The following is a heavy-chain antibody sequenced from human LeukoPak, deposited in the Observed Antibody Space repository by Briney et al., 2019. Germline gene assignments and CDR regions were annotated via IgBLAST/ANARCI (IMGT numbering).Heavy chain of an antibody. V-gene: IGHV1-46*01. CDR2: INPSGGST. Sequence: ASVKVSCKASGYTFTNYYMHWVRQAPGQGLEWMGIINPSGGSTIYAQKFQGRVTMTRDTSTSTVYMELSSLRSEDTAVYYCARGTGLKAFDIWGQGTMVTVSS. J-gene: IGHJ3*02. D-gene: IGHD3-10*01. CDR1: GYTFTNYY. CDR3: ARGTGLKAFDI.